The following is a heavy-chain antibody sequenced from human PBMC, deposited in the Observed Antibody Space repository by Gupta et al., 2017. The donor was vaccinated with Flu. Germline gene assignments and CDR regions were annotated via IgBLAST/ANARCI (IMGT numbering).Heavy chain of an antibody. V-gene: IGHV3-11*05. CDR1: GFTFSDYS. Sequence: QVQLVEAGGCLVKPGGSLRLSCAASGFTFSDYSMSWIRQAPGKGLEWVSYISSSSSYTNYADSVKGRFTISRDNAKNSLYLQMNSLIAEDTAVYYCARDYSRWLELRGFDYWGQGTLVTVSS. CDR3: ARDYSRWLELRGFDY. J-gene: IGHJ4*02. CDR2: ISSSSSYT. D-gene: IGHD1-7*01.